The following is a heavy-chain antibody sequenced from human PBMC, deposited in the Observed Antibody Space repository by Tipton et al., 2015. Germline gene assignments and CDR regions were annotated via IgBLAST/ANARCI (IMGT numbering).Heavy chain of an antibody. Sequence: TLSLTCTVSGGSISSYHWSWIRQPPGKGLEWIGYIFYTGSTNYNPSLKSRVTISVDTSKKQFSLKLSSVTAADTAVYYCARGTKWLLLLKAFDIWGQGTMVTVSS. CDR2: IFYTGST. CDR3: ARGTKWLLLLKAFDI. CDR1: GGSISSYH. D-gene: IGHD3-22*01. V-gene: IGHV4-59*01. J-gene: IGHJ3*02.